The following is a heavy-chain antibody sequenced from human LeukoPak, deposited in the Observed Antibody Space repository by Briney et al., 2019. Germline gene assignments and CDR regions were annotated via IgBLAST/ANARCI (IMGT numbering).Heavy chain of an antibody. V-gene: IGHV3-48*03. CDR2: ISSSGSTI. D-gene: IGHD3-10*01. Sequence: GGSLRLSCAASGFTFSSYEMNWVRQAPGKGLEWVSYISSSGSTIYYADSVKGRFTISRGNAKNSLYLQMNSLRAEDTAVYYCARVGAVYGSGSYYDYWGQGTLVTVSS. CDR3: ARVGAVYGSGSYYDY. J-gene: IGHJ4*02. CDR1: GFTFSSYE.